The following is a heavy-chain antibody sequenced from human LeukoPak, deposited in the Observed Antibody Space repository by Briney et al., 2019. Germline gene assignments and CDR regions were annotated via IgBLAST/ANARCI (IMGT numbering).Heavy chain of an antibody. D-gene: IGHD2-8*02. Sequence: GGSLRLSCAASGFTFSTFAMIWVRQPPGKGLEWVSSIFPSGGEIHYADSVRGRFTISRDNSKSTLSLQMNSLRAEDTAIYYCATYRQVLLPFESWGQGTLSPSPQ. CDR2: IFPSGGEI. CDR1: GFTFSTFA. CDR3: ATYRQVLLPFES. J-gene: IGHJ4*02. V-gene: IGHV3-23*01.